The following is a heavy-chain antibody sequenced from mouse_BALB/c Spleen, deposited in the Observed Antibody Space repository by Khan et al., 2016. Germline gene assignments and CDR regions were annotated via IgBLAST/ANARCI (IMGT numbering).Heavy chain of an antibody. D-gene: IGHD1-1*01. CDR1: GYTFTNYG. Sequence: QIQLVQSGPELKKPGETVKISCKASGYTFTNYGMNWVKQAPGKGLKWMGWINTYTGEPTYADDFKGRFAFSLETSASTAYLQINNLKNEDMATYFCARPIYVTSLFAYWGQGTLVTVSA. V-gene: IGHV9-1*02. CDR2: INTYTGEP. J-gene: IGHJ3*01. CDR3: ARPIYVTSLFAY.